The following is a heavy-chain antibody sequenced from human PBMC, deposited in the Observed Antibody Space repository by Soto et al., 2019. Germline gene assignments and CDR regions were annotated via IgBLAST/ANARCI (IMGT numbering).Heavy chain of an antibody. J-gene: IGHJ6*02. D-gene: IGHD3-16*01. CDR3: VGALTYEVPHFYYGMDX. V-gene: IGHV3-7*01. CDR1: GFIFSTYL. CDR2: IKKGGNEK. Sequence: GGSLRLSCEASGFIFSTYLMSWVRQAPGKGLEWVANIKKGGNEKFYVYSVKVRFTISRDNDKKSLFLQMNSRRPEDTAVYYCVGALTYEVPHFYYGMDXWGQGTTVTVS.